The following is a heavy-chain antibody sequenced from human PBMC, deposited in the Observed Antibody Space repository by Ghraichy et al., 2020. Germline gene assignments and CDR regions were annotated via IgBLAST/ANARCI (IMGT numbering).Heavy chain of an antibody. J-gene: IGHJ4*02. D-gene: IGHD1-26*01. CDR2: IYDSGST. V-gene: IGHV4-61*01. Sequence: SETLSLTCIVSGGSVSSGSYYWSWIRQPPGKGLEWTGYIYDSGSTDYNPSLKSRVTIAADTSKNQFSLKLSSVTAADTAVYYCARGRIVGVTGYYFDNWGQGTLVTVSS. CDR1: GGSVSSGSYY. CDR3: ARGRIVGVTGYYFDN.